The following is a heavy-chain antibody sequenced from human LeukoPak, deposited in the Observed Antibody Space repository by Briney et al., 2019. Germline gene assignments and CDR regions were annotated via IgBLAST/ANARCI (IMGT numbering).Heavy chain of an antibody. CDR3: ARWSCSSTSCPLDY. D-gene: IGHD2-2*01. Sequence: GGSLRLSCEASGFTFSSYSMNWVRQAPGKGLEWVSFISGSSSIIHYADSVKGRFTISRDNAKNSLYLQMNSLRAEDTAVYYCARWSCSSTSCPLDYWGQGTLVTVSS. CDR1: GFTFSSYS. V-gene: IGHV3-48*04. J-gene: IGHJ4*02. CDR2: ISGSSSII.